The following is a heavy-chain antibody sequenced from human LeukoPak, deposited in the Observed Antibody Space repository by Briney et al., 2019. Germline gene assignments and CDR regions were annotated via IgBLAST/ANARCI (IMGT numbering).Heavy chain of an antibody. V-gene: IGHV3-23*01. CDR1: GFTFSRSA. CDR2: IIYSGGAP. Sequence: GGSLRLSCAASGFTFSRSAMTWVRQGPGTGLEFVASIIYSGGAPYYADSVKGRFSISRDNSKNTLYLQMNSLRAEDTALYYCAKDGLYYDGSGHVYYFDSWGQGTLVTVAS. CDR3: AKDGLYYDGSGHVYYFDS. D-gene: IGHD3-22*01. J-gene: IGHJ4*02.